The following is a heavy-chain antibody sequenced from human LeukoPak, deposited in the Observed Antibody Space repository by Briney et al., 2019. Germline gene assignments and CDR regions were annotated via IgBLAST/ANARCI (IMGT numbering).Heavy chain of an antibody. V-gene: IGHV4-31*03. J-gene: IGHJ4*02. CDR2: IYYSGST. D-gene: IGHD3-22*01. CDR1: GGSISSGGYY. Sequence: PSETLSLTCTVSGGSISSGGYYWRWIRQHPGKGLEWIGYIYYSGSTYYNPSLKSRVTISVDTSKNQFSLKLSSVTAADTAVYYCARARYDSSGYYYQPPIEDFDYWGQGTLVTVSS. CDR3: ARARYDSSGYYYQPPIEDFDY.